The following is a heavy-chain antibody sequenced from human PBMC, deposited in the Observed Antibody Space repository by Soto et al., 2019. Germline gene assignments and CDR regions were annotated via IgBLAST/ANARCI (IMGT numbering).Heavy chain of an antibody. CDR2: IYYSGST. V-gene: IGHV4-59*01. J-gene: IGHJ5*02. D-gene: IGHD3-22*01. CDR3: ARVMNSPYYYDSSGYQNWFDP. Sequence: SETLSLTCTVSGGSISSYYWSWIRQPPGKGLEWIGYIYYSGSTNYNPSLKSRVTISVDTSKNQFSLKLSSVTAADTAVYYCARVMNSPYYYDSSGYQNWFDPWGQGTLVTV. CDR1: GGSISSYY.